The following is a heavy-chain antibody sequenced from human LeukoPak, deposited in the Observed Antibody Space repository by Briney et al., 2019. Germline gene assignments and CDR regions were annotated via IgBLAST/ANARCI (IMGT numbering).Heavy chain of an antibody. CDR3: AKGGGYCSSTSCYRAFDY. Sequence: GGSLRLSCAASGFTFSSYAMSWVRQAPGKGLEWVSAISGSGGSTYYADSVKGRFTISRDNSKSTLYLQMNSLRAEDTAVYYCAKGGGYCSSTSCYRAFDYWGQGTLVTVSS. CDR1: GFTFSSYA. CDR2: ISGSGGST. J-gene: IGHJ4*02. V-gene: IGHV3-23*01. D-gene: IGHD2-2*01.